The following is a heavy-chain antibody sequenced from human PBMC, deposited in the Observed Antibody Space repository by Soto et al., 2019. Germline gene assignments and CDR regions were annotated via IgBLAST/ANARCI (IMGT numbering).Heavy chain of an antibody. CDR3: AKVRYSSPIGYYFGMDV. J-gene: IGHJ6*02. CDR1: RVAFSKFI. CDR2: IIPIFGAA. V-gene: IGHV1-69*01. Sequence: QAQLEQSGGEVKKPGSSVKVSCKASRVAFSKFIVTWVRQAPGLGLEWVGGIIPIFGAANYPQKFHGRATITAVVSMSTSYIEVNNLRSRDIPVYYCAKVRYSSPIGYYFGMDVWGQRATFTVS. D-gene: IGHD6-19*01.